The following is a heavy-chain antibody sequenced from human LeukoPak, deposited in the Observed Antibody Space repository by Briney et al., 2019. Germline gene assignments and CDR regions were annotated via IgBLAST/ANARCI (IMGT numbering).Heavy chain of an antibody. Sequence: GGSLRLSCAASGFTFSSYGMHWVRQAPGKGLEWVAVIWYDGSNRYYADSVKGRFTISRDNSKNTLYLQMNSLRAEDTAVYYCARDLFSGDYTLPMGMDVWGQGTTVTVSS. J-gene: IGHJ6*02. D-gene: IGHD4-17*01. V-gene: IGHV3-33*01. CDR2: IWYDGSNR. CDR3: ARDLFSGDYTLPMGMDV. CDR1: GFTFSSYG.